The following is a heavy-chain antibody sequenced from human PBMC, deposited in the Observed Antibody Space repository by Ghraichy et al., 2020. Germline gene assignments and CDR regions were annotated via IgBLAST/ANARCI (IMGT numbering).Heavy chain of an antibody. CDR2: INPSGGST. CDR1: TFTSYY. V-gene: IGHV1-46*03. CDR3: ASGGGSYYFDY. J-gene: IGHJ4*02. Sequence: TFTSYYMHWVRQAPGQGLEWMGIINPSGGSTSYAQKFQGRVTMTRDTSTSTVYMELSSLRSEDTAVYYCASGGGSYYFDYWGQGTLVTVSS. D-gene: IGHD1-26*01.